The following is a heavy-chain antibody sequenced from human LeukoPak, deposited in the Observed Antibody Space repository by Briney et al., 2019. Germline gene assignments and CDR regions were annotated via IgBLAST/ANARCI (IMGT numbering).Heavy chain of an antibody. Sequence: ASVKVSCKASGYTFTGYCMHWVRQAPGQGLEWMGWINPNSGGTNYAQKFHGRVTMTRDTSISTAYMELSRLRSDDTAVYYCARGGLPGEYYYYYYGMDVWGQGTTVTVSS. CDR1: GYTFTGYC. V-gene: IGHV1-2*02. CDR2: INPNSGGT. CDR3: ARGGLPGEYYYYYYGMDV. D-gene: IGHD2-15*01. J-gene: IGHJ6*02.